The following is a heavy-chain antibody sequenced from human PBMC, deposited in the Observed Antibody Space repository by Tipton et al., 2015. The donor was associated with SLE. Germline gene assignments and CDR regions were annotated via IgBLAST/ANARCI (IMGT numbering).Heavy chain of an antibody. Sequence: TLSLTCAVSGYSISSGYHWAWIRQPPGEGLEWIAHLHKSGSTYYNPSLKSRVTILLDKSKNNFSLKLTSVTAADTAVYYCALQLFSNWFDPWGQGTLVTVSS. CDR3: ALQLFSNWFDP. V-gene: IGHV4-38-2*01. CDR2: LHKSGST. J-gene: IGHJ5*02. CDR1: GYSISSGYH. D-gene: IGHD6-13*01.